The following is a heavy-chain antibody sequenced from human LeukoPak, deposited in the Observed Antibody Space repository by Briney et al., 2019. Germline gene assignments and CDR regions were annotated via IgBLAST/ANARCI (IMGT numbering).Heavy chain of an antibody. J-gene: IGHJ1*01. Sequence: GGSLRLSCAASGFTFSSYWMSWVRQAPGKGLEWVSAISGSGGSTYYADSVKGRFTISRDNSKNTLYLQMNSLRAEDTAVYYCAKSGSYGLSPREYFQHWGQGTLVTVSS. V-gene: IGHV3-23*01. CDR3: AKSGSYGLSPREYFQH. CDR1: GFTFSSYW. CDR2: ISGSGGST. D-gene: IGHD5-18*01.